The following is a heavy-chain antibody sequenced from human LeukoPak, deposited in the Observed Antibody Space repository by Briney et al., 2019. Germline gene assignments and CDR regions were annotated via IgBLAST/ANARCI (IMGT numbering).Heavy chain of an antibody. CDR3: ARARSPSSGYLLRDHNWFDP. D-gene: IGHD3-22*01. CDR2: IIPIFGTA. CDR1: GYTFTGYY. Sequence: ASVKVSCKASGYTFTGYYMHWVRQAPGQGLEWMGGIIPIFGTANYAQKVQGRVTITTDESTTTAYMELSSLRSEDTAVYYCARARSPSSGYLLRDHNWFDPWGQGTLVTVSS. J-gene: IGHJ5*02. V-gene: IGHV1-69*05.